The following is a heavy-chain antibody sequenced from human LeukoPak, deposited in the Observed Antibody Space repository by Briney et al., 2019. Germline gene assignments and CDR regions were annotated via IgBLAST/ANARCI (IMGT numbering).Heavy chain of an antibody. J-gene: IGHJ4*02. Sequence: GASVKVSCKASGYTFTSYGISWVRQAPGQGLEWMGWISAYNGNTNYAQKLQGRVTMTTDTSTSTAYMELRSLRSDDTAVYYCARMKYSSSSSTNDYWGQGTLVTVSS. CDR3: ARMKYSSSSSTNDY. D-gene: IGHD6-6*01. V-gene: IGHV1-18*01. CDR1: GYTFTSYG. CDR2: ISAYNGNT.